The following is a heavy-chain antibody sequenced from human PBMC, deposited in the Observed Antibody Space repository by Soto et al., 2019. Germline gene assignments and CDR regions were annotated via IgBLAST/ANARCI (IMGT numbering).Heavy chain of an antibody. D-gene: IGHD3-22*01. Sequence: SETLSLTCTVSGGSISSSSYYWGWIRQPPGKGLEWIGSIYYSGSTYYNPSLKSRVTISVDTSKNQFSLKLNSVTAADTAVYYCARPGSYYYDSSGYYDDAFDIWGQGTMVTVSS. CDR1: GGSISSSSYY. V-gene: IGHV4-39*01. CDR2: IYYSGST. CDR3: ARPGSYYYDSSGYYDDAFDI. J-gene: IGHJ3*02.